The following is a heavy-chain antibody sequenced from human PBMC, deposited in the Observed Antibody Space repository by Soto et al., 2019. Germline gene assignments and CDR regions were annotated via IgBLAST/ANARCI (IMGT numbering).Heavy chain of an antibody. J-gene: IGHJ4*02. CDR3: GGGGGNFDQ. CDR1: GFSLRGYW. D-gene: IGHD3-16*01. V-gene: IGHV3-7*04. Sequence: DVQLVESGGGIVQPGGSLRLTCAASGFSLRGYWMSWVRQAPGRGLEWVANVKQDGSDKHYVDSVKGRFTISRDNAKNPQDLQLRRRRAEGTDCYYGGGGGGNFDQWGRGTLVTVSS. CDR2: VKQDGSDK.